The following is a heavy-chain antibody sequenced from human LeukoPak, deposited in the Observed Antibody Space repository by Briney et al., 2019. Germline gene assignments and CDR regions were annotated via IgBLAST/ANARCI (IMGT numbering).Heavy chain of an antibody. V-gene: IGHV1-46*01. Sequence: GASVKVSCKASGYTFTSYFLHWVRQAPGQGLEWMAMINPSGGSTRYPQKFQGRVTVTRDTPTSTVYMELSSLRREDTAVYFCARASLYDNFDYWGQGTLVTVSS. J-gene: IGHJ4*02. CDR3: ARASLYDNFDY. CDR1: GYTFTSYF. CDR2: INPSGGST. D-gene: IGHD3-9*01.